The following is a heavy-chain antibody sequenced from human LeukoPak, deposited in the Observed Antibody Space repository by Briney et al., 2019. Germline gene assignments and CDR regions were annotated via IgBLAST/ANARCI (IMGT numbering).Heavy chain of an antibody. V-gene: IGHV3-7*04. CDR3: AKDSTFLLDY. CDR2: IKQDGSAK. Sequence: PGGSLRLSCAASGFTFSTSWMTWVRQAPGKGLEWVANIKQDGSAKYYVDSVKGRFTISRDNAKNSLYLQMNSLRVEDTGVYYCAKDSTFLLDYWGQGTLVTVSS. D-gene: IGHD3-16*01. J-gene: IGHJ4*02. CDR1: GFTFSTSW.